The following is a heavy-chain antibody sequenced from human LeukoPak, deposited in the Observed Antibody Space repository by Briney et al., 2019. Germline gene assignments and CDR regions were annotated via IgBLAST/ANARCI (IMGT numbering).Heavy chain of an antibody. CDR1: GFTFSSYS. Sequence: GGSLRLSCAASGFTFSSYSMNWVRQAPGKGLEWVSYISSSSSTIYYADSVKGRFTISRDSAKNSLYLQMNSLRAEDTAVYYCARGSSGWYNWFDPWGQGTLVTVSS. CDR2: ISSSSSTI. J-gene: IGHJ5*02. D-gene: IGHD6-19*01. V-gene: IGHV3-48*01. CDR3: ARGSSGWYNWFDP.